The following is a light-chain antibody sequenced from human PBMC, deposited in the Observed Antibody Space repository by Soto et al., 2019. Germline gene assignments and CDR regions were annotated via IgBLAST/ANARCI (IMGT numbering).Light chain of an antibody. CDR3: QQYGSSIT. J-gene: IGKJ5*01. CDR2: GAS. V-gene: IGKV3-20*01. Sequence: EIVMTQSPPTLSVSPGERATLSCRASQSVSSYLGWYQQKPGQAPRLLIYGASSRATGIPDRFSGSGSGTDFILTISRLEPEDFAVYYCQQYGSSITFGQGTRLEIK. CDR1: QSVSSY.